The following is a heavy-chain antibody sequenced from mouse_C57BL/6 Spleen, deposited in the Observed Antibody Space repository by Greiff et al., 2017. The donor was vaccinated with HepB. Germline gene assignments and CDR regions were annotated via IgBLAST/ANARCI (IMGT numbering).Heavy chain of an antibody. D-gene: IGHD2-3*01. J-gene: IGHJ1*03. CDR3: ASDDGYYEWYFDV. V-gene: IGHV1-42*01. CDR2: INPSTGGT. Sequence: EVQLQQSGPELVKPGASVKISCKASGYSFTGYYMNWVKQSPEKSLEWIGDINPSTGGTTYNQKFKAKATLTVDKSSSTAYMQLKSLTSEDSAVYYCASDDGYYEWYFDVWGTGTTVTVSS. CDR1: GYSFTGYY.